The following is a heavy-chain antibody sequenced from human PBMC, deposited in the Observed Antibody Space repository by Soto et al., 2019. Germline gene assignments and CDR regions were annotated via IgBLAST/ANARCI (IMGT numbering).Heavy chain of an antibody. Sequence: CCAASGFTSSSYAIHWVRQAPGKGLEWVAVISYDGSNKYYADSVKGRFTISRDNSKNTLYLQMNSLRAEDTAVYYCARTGYSSGWSSWGSQTNDYWGQGTLVTVSS. CDR3: ARTGYSSGWSSWGSQTNDY. V-gene: IGHV3-30-3*01. D-gene: IGHD6-19*01. CDR1: GFTSSSYA. J-gene: IGHJ4*02. CDR2: ISYDGSNK.